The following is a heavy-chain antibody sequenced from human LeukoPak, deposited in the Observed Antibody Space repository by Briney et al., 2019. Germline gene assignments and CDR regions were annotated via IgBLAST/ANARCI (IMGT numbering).Heavy chain of an antibody. J-gene: IGHJ5*02. CDR2: INSDGINT. V-gene: IGHV3-74*01. D-gene: IGHD3-22*01. CDR3: ARDLGQYYDTSDNWFDP. CDR1: GFTFSNYW. Sequence: GGSLRLPCAASGFTFSNYWMHWVRQAPGKGLVRVSRINSDGINTSYADSVKGRFTISRDNAKNTLNLQMNSLRAEDTAVYYCARDLGQYYDTSDNWFDPWGQGTLVTVSS.